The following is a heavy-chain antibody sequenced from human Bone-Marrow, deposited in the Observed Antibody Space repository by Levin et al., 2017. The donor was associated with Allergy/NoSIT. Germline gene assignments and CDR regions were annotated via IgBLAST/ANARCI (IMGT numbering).Heavy chain of an antibody. CDR2: IYTSGST. CDR3: ARDSRLYDAFDI. CDR1: GGSISSGSYY. V-gene: IGHV4-61*02. J-gene: IGHJ3*02. Sequence: ASETLSLTCTVSGGSISSGSYYWSWIRQPAGKGLEWIGRIYTSGSTNYNPSLKSRVTISVDTSKNQFSLKLSSVTAADTAVYYCARDSRLYDAFDIWGQGTMVTVSS. D-gene: IGHD4/OR15-4a*01.